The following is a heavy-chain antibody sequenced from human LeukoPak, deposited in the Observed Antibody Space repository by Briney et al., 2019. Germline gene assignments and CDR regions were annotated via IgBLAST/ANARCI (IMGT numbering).Heavy chain of an antibody. CDR3: VRAGDYGDYVGWFDP. CDR2: IYTSGST. CDR1: GGSISSGSYY. J-gene: IGHJ5*02. V-gene: IGHV4-61*02. Sequence: PSETLSLTCTVSGGSISSGSYYWSWIRQPAGKGLEWIGRIYTSGSTNYNPSLKSRVTISLDTSKNQFSLKLNSVTAADTAVYYCVRAGDYGDYVGWFDPWGQGTLVTVSS. D-gene: IGHD4-17*01.